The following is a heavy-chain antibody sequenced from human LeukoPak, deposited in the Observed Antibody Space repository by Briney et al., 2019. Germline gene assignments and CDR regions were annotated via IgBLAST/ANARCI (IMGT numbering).Heavy chain of an antibody. CDR1: GGSISSTTYY. D-gene: IGHD4-23*01. CDR2: IYYSGST. V-gene: IGHV4-39*07. CDR3: ARLNYGGNSDYFDY. Sequence: PSETLSLTCTVSGGSISSTTYYWGWIRQPPGKGLEWIGSIYYSGSTYYNPSLKSRVTISVDTSKNQFSLKLSSVTAADTAVYYCARLNYGGNSDYFDYWGQGTLVTVSS. J-gene: IGHJ4*02.